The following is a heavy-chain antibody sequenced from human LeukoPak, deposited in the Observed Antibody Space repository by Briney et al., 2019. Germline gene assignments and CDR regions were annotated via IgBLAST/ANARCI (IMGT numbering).Heavy chain of an antibody. CDR3: ARAEEWEAFGPDAFDM. J-gene: IGHJ3*02. V-gene: IGHV1-18*01. Sequence: ASVKVSCKASGYTFTNYGISWVRQAPGQGLEWMGWISAYNGNTNYAQKLQGRVTMTTDTSTSTDSMELRSLISDDTAVYYCARAEEWEAFGPDAFDMWAQGTIDTVPS. CDR1: GYTFTNYG. CDR2: ISAYNGNT. D-gene: IGHD1-26*01.